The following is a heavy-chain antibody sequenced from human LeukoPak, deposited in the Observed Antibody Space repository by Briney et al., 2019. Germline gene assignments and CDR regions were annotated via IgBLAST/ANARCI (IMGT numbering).Heavy chain of an antibody. CDR1: GFTFSSYP. V-gene: IGHV3-30-3*01. CDR3: AREGSRGYYPY. J-gene: IGHJ4*02. Sequence: GGSLRLSCAASGFTFSSYPMHWVRQAPGQGLEWVAVISYDGSDKHYADPVKGRFTISRDNSKNTLYLQMNSLRAEDTAVYYCAREGSRGYYPYWGQGILVTVSS. D-gene: IGHD3-22*01. CDR2: ISYDGSDK.